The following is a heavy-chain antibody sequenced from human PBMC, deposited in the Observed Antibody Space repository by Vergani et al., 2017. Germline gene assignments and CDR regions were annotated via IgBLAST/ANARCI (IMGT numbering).Heavy chain of an antibody. CDR1: GGTFSSYA. D-gene: IGHD1-26*01. CDR2: IIPILGIA. V-gene: IGHV1-69*04. Sequence: QVQLVQSGAEVKKPGASVKVSCKASGGTFSSYAISWVRQAPGQGLEWMGRIIPILGIANYAQKFQGRVTITADKSTSTAYMELSSLRSEDTAVYYCARAGGGATIWFDPWGQGTLVTVSS. J-gene: IGHJ5*02. CDR3: ARAGGGATIWFDP.